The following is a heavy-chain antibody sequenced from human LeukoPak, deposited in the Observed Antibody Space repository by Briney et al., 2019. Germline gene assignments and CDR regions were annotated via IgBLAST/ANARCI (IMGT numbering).Heavy chain of an antibody. V-gene: IGHV3-7*01. CDR1: GFTFSSYW. D-gene: IGHD2-2*01. CDR2: IKQDGSEK. CDR3: ARVGCSSTSCYRYFDY. J-gene: IGHJ4*02. Sequence: GGSLRLSCAASGFTFSSYWMSWVRQAPGKGLEWVANIKQDGSEKYYVDSVKGRFTISRDNAKNSLYLQMNSLRAEDTAVYYCARVGCSSTSCYRYFDYWGQGTLVTVSS.